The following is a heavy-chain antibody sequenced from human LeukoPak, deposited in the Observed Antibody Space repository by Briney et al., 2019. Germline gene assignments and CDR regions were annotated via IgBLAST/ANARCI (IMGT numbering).Heavy chain of an antibody. V-gene: IGHV4-4*07. CDR3: ARALGVVVPAAIGYYFDY. Sequence: NPSETLSLTCTVSGGSISSYYWSWIRQPAGKGLEWIGRIYASGSTNYNPSLKSRVTMSVDTSKNQFSLKLSSVTAADTAVYYCARALGVVVPAAIGYYFDYWGQGILVTVSS. CDR2: IYASGST. CDR1: GGSISSYY. D-gene: IGHD2-2*01. J-gene: IGHJ4*02.